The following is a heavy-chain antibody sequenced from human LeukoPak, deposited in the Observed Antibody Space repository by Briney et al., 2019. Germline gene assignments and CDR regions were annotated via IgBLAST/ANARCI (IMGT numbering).Heavy chain of an antibody. CDR3: ARDLGDRDYDFWSGYYTQYFN. CDR1: GFTFSSYA. CDR2: ISYDGGNK. D-gene: IGHD3-3*01. Sequence: PGGSLRLSCAASGFTFSSYAMHWVRQAPGKGLEWVAVISYDGGNKYYADSVKGRFTISRDNAKNSLYLQMNSLRAEDTAVYYCARDLGDRDYDFWSGYYTQYFNWGQGTLVTVSS. V-gene: IGHV3-30-3*01. J-gene: IGHJ4*02.